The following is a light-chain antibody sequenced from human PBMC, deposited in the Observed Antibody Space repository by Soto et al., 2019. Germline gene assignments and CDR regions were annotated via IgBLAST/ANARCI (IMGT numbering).Light chain of an antibody. CDR1: QGVGTSH. Sequence: EIMLKQSPGTLSLSPGERATLSCRASQGVGTSHLVCYQQIPVQAPRLRSCGASSSATGIPDRFSGSGSGTAFTISISRLEHEDFAVYYCQEYGSHITFGQGTRLEIK. CDR3: QEYGSHIT. CDR2: GAS. V-gene: IGKV3-20*01. J-gene: IGKJ5*01.